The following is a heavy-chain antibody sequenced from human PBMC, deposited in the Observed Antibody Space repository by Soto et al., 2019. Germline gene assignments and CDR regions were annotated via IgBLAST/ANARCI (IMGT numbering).Heavy chain of an antibody. J-gene: IGHJ3*01. D-gene: IGHD3-16*01. Sequence: ASVKVSCKASGYTFTNYGISWVRQAPGQGPEWMGWISAYNGNTNYAQKLQGRVTMTTDTSTSTAYMELRSLRSDDTAMYYCARDLLGTEPESAFDFWGQGTMVTVSS. CDR2: ISAYNGNT. V-gene: IGHV1-18*01. CDR3: ARDLLGTEPESAFDF. CDR1: GYTFTNYG.